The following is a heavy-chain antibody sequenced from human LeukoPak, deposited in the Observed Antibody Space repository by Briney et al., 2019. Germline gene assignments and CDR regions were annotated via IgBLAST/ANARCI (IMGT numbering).Heavy chain of an antibody. CDR2: INQDRSDK. CDR3: ATGRQLDY. Sequence: GGSLRLSCAASGFTFSNLWMSWVRQAPGKGLEWVANINQDRSDKYYVDSVKGRFTISRDNAKNSLYLQMNSLRAEDTAVYYCATGRQLDYWGQGTLVTASS. J-gene: IGHJ4*02. CDR1: GFTFSNLW. V-gene: IGHV3-7*05. D-gene: IGHD6-13*01.